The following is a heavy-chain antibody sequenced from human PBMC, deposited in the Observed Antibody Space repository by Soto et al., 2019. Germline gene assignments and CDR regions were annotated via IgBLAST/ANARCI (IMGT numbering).Heavy chain of an antibody. D-gene: IGHD6-19*01. Sequence: QITLKESGPTLVKPTQTLTLTCTFSGFSLSSTRMAVGWIRQPPGKALEWLALIYWDDDKRYSPFLKSRLTITNDTAKTQVVLTVSTMDHVDTARYYCAHIVVAGLGYYFDYWGQGTLVTVSS. CDR3: AHIVVAGLGYYFDY. CDR1: GFSLSSTRMA. J-gene: IGHJ4*02. V-gene: IGHV2-5*02. CDR2: IYWDDDK.